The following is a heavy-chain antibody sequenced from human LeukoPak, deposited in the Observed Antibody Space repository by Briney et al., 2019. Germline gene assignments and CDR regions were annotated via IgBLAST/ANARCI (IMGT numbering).Heavy chain of an antibody. CDR1: GFTFDDYA. J-gene: IGHJ4*02. V-gene: IGHV3-43*02. D-gene: IGHD1-26*01. CDR2: ISGDGGST. CDR3: AKDIQRWELSLLDY. Sequence: GGSLRLSCAASGFTFDDYAMHWVRQAPGKGLVWVSLISGDGGSTYYADSVKGRFTISRDNSKNSLYLQMNSLRTEDTALYYCAKDIQRWELSLLDYWGQGTLVTVSS.